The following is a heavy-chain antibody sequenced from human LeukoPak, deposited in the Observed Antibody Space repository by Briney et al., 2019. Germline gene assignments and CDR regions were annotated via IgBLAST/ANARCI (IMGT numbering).Heavy chain of an antibody. V-gene: IGHV4-61*02. J-gene: IGHJ4*02. CDR2: IYGSGST. CDR3: ARLGYSSYAQDY. CDR1: GGSVSSGSYY. D-gene: IGHD6-13*01. Sequence: KSSETLSLTCTVSGGSVSSGSYYWGWIRQPAGKGLEWIGRIYGSGSTNYNPSLRSRVTMSVDASKSQFSLKLSSVTAADTAVYYCARLGYSSYAQDYWGQGTLVTVSS.